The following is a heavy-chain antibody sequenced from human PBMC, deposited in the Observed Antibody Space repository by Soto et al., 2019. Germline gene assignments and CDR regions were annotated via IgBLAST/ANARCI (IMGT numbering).Heavy chain of an antibody. J-gene: IGHJ6*02. V-gene: IGHV3-23*01. D-gene: IGHD2-8*01. CDR2: ISGSGGST. Sequence: PGGSLILSCAASGFTFSSYAMSWVRQAPGKGLEWVSAISGSGGSTYYADSVKGRFTISRDNSKNTLYLQMNSLRAEDTAVYYCAKSRPYCTNGVCYNAHYYYGMDVWGQGTTVTVSS. CDR3: AKSRPYCTNGVCYNAHYYYGMDV. CDR1: GFTFSSYA.